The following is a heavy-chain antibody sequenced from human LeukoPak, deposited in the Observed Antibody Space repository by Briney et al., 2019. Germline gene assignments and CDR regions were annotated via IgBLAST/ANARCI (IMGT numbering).Heavy chain of an antibody. CDR2: ISSSSSYT. J-gene: IGHJ4*02. D-gene: IGHD3-22*01. CDR3: VSDSSGYYPDDY. V-gene: IGHV3-21*01. Sequence: PGGSLRLSCAASGFTFSSYSMNWVRQAPGKGLEWVSSISSSSSYTYYADSVKGRFTISRDNAKNSLYLQMNSLRAEDTAVYYCVSDSSGYYPDDYWGQGTLVTVSS. CDR1: GFTFSSYS.